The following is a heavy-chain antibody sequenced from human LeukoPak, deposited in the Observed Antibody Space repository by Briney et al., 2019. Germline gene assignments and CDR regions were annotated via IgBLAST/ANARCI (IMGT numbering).Heavy chain of an antibody. J-gene: IGHJ3*02. CDR3: AREEASSGWYIGHDAFDI. V-gene: IGHV4-61*02. Sequence: KASQTLSLTCTVSGGSVSSGSYYWSWIRQPAGKGLEWIGRIYTSGSTNYNPSLKSRVTISVDTSKNQFSLKLSSVTAADTAVYYCAREEASSGWYIGHDAFDIWGQGTMVTVSS. CDR2: IYTSGST. D-gene: IGHD6-19*01. CDR1: GGSVSSGSYY.